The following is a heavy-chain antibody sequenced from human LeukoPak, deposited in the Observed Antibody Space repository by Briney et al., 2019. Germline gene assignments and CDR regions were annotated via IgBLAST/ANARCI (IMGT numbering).Heavy chain of an antibody. Sequence: GGSLRLSCAASGFTVSSNYMSWVRQAPGKGLEWVSVIYSGGSTYYADSVKGRFTISRHNSKNTLYLQMNSLRAEDTAVYYCARDRRDSSGWWGSWFDTWGQGTLVTVSS. CDR2: IYSGGST. D-gene: IGHD6-19*01. CDR3: ARDRRDSSGWWGSWFDT. V-gene: IGHV3-53*04. CDR1: GFTVSSNY. J-gene: IGHJ5*02.